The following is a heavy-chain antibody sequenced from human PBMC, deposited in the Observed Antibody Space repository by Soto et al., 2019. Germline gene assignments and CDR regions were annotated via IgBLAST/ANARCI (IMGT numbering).Heavy chain of an antibody. V-gene: IGHV4-31*03. CDR2: IHYSGRT. J-gene: IGHJ5*02. D-gene: IGHD3-9*01. CDR3: AGEQRYGVWFDP. CDR1: GGSVNTDHYD. Sequence: QVQLQESGPGLVKPSQTLSLTCTVSGGSVNTDHYDWSWIRQHPGKGLEWIGDIHYSGRTSYSPSLKSRATISVDTSKNHFSLKLTSVTAADTAVYFCAGEQRYGVWFDPWGQGTLVTVSP.